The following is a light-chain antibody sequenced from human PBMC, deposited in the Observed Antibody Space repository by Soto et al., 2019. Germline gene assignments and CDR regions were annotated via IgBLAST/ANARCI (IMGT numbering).Light chain of an antibody. CDR3: QQSSITPLT. V-gene: IGKV1-39*01. J-gene: IGKJ4*01. Sequence: DVQMTQSPSSLSASVGDRVVITCRASQTISTYLNWYRQKPGKAPELLIYGTSNLESGVPSRFSGSGSGTEFTLTISSLRPDDFATYFGQQSSITPLTCGGGTKVEIK. CDR1: QTISTY. CDR2: GTS.